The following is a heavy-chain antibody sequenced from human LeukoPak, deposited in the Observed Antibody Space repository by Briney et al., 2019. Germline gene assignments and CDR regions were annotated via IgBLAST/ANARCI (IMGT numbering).Heavy chain of an antibody. V-gene: IGHV3-74*01. J-gene: IGHJ4*02. D-gene: IGHD4-17*01. CDR1: GFTFSSYW. CDR2: INSDGSST. CDR3: AKDASVFYGDYDY. Sequence: GGSLRLSCAASGFTFSSYWMHWVRQAPGKGLVWVSRINSDGSSTIYADSVKGRFTISRDNAKNTLYLRMNFLRAEDTAVYYCAKDASVFYGDYDYWGQGTLVTVSS.